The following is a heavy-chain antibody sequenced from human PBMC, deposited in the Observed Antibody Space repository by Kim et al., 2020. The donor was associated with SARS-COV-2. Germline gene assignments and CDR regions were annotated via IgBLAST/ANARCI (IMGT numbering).Heavy chain of an antibody. CDR2: IDPSDSYT. D-gene: IGHD5-12*01. CDR1: GYSFTSYW. J-gene: IGHJ6*02. V-gene: IGHV5-10-1*01. Sequence: GESLKISCKGSGYSFTSYWISWVRQMPGKGLEWMGRIDPSDSYTKYSPSFQGHVTVSADKSISTAYLQWSSLKASDTAMYFCARHPRESEMAAIGRYYYFAMDVWGQGTTVTVSS. CDR3: ARHPRESEMAAIGRYYYFAMDV.